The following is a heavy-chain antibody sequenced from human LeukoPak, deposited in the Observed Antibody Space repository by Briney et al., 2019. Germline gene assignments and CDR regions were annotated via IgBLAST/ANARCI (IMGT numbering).Heavy chain of an antibody. CDR2: IYYTGST. V-gene: IGHV4-59*01. CDR3: ARGWTTVTYYFDY. J-gene: IGHJ4*02. Sequence: SETLSLTCTVSGGSISGYYWSWIRQPPGKGLKWIGYIYYTGSTDYNPSLESRVTISVDTSKNQLSLKLSSATAADTAVYYCARGWTTVTYYFDYWGQGTLVTVSS. D-gene: IGHD4-17*01. CDR1: GGSISGYY.